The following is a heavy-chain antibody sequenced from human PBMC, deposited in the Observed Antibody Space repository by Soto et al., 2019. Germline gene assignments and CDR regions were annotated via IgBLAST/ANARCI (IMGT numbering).Heavy chain of an antibody. V-gene: IGHV3-23*01. CDR2: ISGSGGST. J-gene: IGHJ4*02. CDR1: GFTFSSYA. CDR3: AKGTFDFWSGYYIDY. D-gene: IGHD3-3*01. Sequence: GGSLRLSCAASGFTFSSYAMSWVRQAPGKGLEWVSAISGSGGSTYYADSMKGRFTISRDNSKNTQYLQMNSLRAEATAVYYCAKGTFDFWSGYYIDYWGQGTLVTVSS.